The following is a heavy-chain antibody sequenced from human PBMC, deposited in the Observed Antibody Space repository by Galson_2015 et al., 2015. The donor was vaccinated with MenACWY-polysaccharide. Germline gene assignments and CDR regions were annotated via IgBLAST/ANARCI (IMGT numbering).Heavy chain of an antibody. J-gene: IGHJ3*02. CDR1: GFTFSSCA. D-gene: IGHD4-23*01. V-gene: IGHV3-23*01. CDR2: IRGSGGTT. CDR3: AKRMTTVGAFDI. Sequence: SLRLSCAASGFTFSSCAMSWVRQAPGKGLEWVSGIRGSGGTTYYADSVKGRFTISRDNSKNTLYLQMNSLRAEDTAVYYCAKRMTTVGAFDIWGHGTMVTVSS.